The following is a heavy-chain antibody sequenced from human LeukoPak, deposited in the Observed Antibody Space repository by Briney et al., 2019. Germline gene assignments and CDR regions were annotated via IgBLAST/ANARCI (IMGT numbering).Heavy chain of an antibody. Sequence: PSETLSLTCAVYGGSFSGYYWSWIRQPPGKGLEWIGEINHSGSTNYNPSLKSRVTISVDTSKNQFSLKLSSVTAADTAVYYCAILTVYDSSGYYLPWGQGTLVTVSS. J-gene: IGHJ4*02. CDR1: GGSFSGYY. CDR2: INHSGST. D-gene: IGHD3-22*01. V-gene: IGHV4-34*01. CDR3: AILTVYDSSGYYLP.